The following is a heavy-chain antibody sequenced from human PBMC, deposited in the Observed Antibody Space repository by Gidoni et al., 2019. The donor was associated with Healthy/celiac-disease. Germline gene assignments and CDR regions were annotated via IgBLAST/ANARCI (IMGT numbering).Heavy chain of an antibody. V-gene: IGHV1-24*01. Sequence: QVQLVQSGAEVKKPGASVKVSCKVSGYTLTELSMHWGRQAPGKVLEWMGGFDPDDGETIYAQKFQGRVTITEDTSTGTAYMELSSLGSEDTAVYYCATCDARMGRYYFDYWGQGTLVTVSS. CDR1: GYTLTELS. CDR3: ATCDARMGRYYFDY. CDR2: FDPDDGET. D-gene: IGHD2-21*01. J-gene: IGHJ4*02.